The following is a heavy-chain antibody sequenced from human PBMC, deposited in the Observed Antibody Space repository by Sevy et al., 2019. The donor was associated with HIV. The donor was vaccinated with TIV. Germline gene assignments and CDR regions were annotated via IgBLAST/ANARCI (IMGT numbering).Heavy chain of an antibody. CDR3: ARAYSSSPFFDY. CDR1: GGSISSYY. J-gene: IGHJ4*02. CDR2: IYYSGST. D-gene: IGHD6-6*01. Sequence: SETLSLTCTVSGGSISSYYWSWIRQPPGKGLEWIGYIYYSGSTNYNPSLKSRVTISVDTSKNKFSLKLSSVTAADTAVYYCARAYSSSPFFDYWGQGTLVTVSS. V-gene: IGHV4-59*01.